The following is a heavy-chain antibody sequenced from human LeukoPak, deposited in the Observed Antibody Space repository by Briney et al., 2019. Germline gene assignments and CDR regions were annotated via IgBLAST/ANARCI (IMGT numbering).Heavy chain of an antibody. D-gene: IGHD1-1*01. CDR1: GASVSSDSYY. Sequence: PSETLSLTCTVSGASVSSDSYYWTWIPQPPGKGLVWIRYIFYSGSTNYNPSLESRVSTSFDTSKNQFSLKLTSVTAADTAVYYCARDPGVTTGTYYFVSWGQGSLVTVSS. J-gene: IGHJ4*02. V-gene: IGHV4-61*01. CDR3: ARDPGVTTGTYYFVS. CDR2: IFYSGST.